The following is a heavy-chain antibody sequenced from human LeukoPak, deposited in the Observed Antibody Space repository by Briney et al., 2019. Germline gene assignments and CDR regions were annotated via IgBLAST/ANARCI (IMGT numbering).Heavy chain of an antibody. CDR1: GFSISSYE. CDR3: ARVELAPYYYYMDV. Sequence: GGSLRLSCAASGFSISSYEMNWVRQAPGKGLEWVSYISSSGSTIYYADSVKGRFNISRDNAKNSLYLQMNSLRAEDTAVYYCARVELAPYYYYMDVWGKGTTVTVSS. J-gene: IGHJ6*03. V-gene: IGHV3-48*03. D-gene: IGHD1-7*01. CDR2: ISSSGSTI.